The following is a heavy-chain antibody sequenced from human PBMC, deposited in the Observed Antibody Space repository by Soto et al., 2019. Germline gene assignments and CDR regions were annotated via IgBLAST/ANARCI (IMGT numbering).Heavy chain of an antibody. J-gene: IGHJ3*01. Sequence: GGSLRLSCAASGLTVSGKKYVAWVRQAPGKGLEWVSALYDVDGSFYSDSVKGRFTTSSDSSKTTVYLQMNDLRPAATAVYYCATSQEREHAYDVWGQGTTVTVSS. D-gene: IGHD1-1*01. CDR2: LYDVDGS. CDR3: ATSQEREHAYDV. V-gene: IGHV3-53*01. CDR1: GLTVSGKKY.